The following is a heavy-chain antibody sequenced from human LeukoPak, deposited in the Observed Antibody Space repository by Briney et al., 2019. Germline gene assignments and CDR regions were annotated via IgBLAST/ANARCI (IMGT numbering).Heavy chain of an antibody. Sequence: GGSLRLSCAASGFTLSSYAMHWVRQAPGKGLEWVAVISYDGSNKYYADSVKGRFTISRDNSKNTLYLQMNSLRAEDTAVYYCAREAGSGWYFDYWGQGTLVTVSS. V-gene: IGHV3-30*04. CDR1: GFTLSSYA. D-gene: IGHD6-19*01. CDR3: AREAGSGWYFDY. J-gene: IGHJ4*02. CDR2: ISYDGSNK.